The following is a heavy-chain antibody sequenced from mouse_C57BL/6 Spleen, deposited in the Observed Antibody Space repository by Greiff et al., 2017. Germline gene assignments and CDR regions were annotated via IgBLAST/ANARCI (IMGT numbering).Heavy chain of an antibody. D-gene: IGHD1-1*01. J-gene: IGHJ2*01. V-gene: IGHV1-26*01. CDR3: ALYGSSEGFDY. CDR2: INPNNGGT. Sequence: EVQLQQSGPELVKPGASVKISCKASGYTFTDYYMNWVKQSHGKSLEWIGDINPNNGGTSYNQKFKGKATLTVDKSSSTAYMALRSLTSEDSAVYYGALYGSSEGFDYWGQGTTLTVSS. CDR1: GYTFTDYY.